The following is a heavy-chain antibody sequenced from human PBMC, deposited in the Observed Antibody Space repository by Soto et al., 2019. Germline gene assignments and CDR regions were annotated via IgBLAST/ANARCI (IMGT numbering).Heavy chain of an antibody. V-gene: IGHV4-59*01. CDR2: IYYSGTT. CDR1: GDSISSYY. CDR3: AREKADYYNYYGMDV. Sequence: SETLSLTCTVSGDSISSYYWSWIRQPPGKGLEWIGHIYYSGTTNYNPSLKSRVAISVDTSKNQFSLILSSVTAADTAVYYCAREKADYYNYYGMDVWGQGTTVTVSS. J-gene: IGHJ6*02.